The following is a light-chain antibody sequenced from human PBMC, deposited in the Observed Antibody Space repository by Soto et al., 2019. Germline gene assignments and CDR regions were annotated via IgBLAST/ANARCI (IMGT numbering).Light chain of an antibody. CDR1: QSVSSSY. Sequence: EIVLTQSPGTLSLSPGERATLSCRASQSVSSSYLAWYQQKTGQAPRLLIYGASGRATGIPDRFSGSGSGTDFTLTISRLEPEDFAVYYCQQYGSLWFTFGPGTKVDIK. CDR3: QQYGSLWFT. J-gene: IGKJ3*01. CDR2: GAS. V-gene: IGKV3-20*01.